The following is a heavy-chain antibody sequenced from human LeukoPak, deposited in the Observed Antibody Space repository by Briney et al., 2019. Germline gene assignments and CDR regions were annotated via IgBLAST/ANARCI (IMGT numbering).Heavy chain of an antibody. CDR3: AKPPGIAVAGYLGN. V-gene: IGHV3-23*01. J-gene: IGHJ4*02. Sequence: GGSLRLSCAASGFTFSSYAMSWVRQAPGKGLEWVSAISGSGGSTYYADSVKGRFTISRDNSKNTLYLQMNSLRAEDTAVYYCAKPPGIAVAGYLGNWGQGTLVTVSS. CDR2: ISGSGGST. D-gene: IGHD6-19*01. CDR1: GFTFSSYA.